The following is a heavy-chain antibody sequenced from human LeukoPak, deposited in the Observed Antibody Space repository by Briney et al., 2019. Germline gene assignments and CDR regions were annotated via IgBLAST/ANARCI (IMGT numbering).Heavy chain of an antibody. J-gene: IGHJ4*02. CDR1: GFTVSSNY. D-gene: IGHD3-16*02. Sequence: GGSLRLSCAASGFTVSSNYMSWVRQAPGKGLEWVSVIYSGGSTYYADSVKGRFTISRDNSKNTLYLQMNSLRAEDTAVYYCARGRYDDYVWGSYRTEYYFDYWGQGTLVTVSS. V-gene: IGHV3-53*01. CDR3: ARGRYDDYVWGSYRTEYYFDY. CDR2: IYSGGST.